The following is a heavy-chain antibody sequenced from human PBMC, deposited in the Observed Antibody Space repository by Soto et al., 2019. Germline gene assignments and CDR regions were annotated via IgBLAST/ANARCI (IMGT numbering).Heavy chain of an antibody. V-gene: IGHV1-69*08. Sequence: QVQLVQSGAEVKKPGSSVKVSCKASGGTFSSYTISWVRQAPGQGLEWMGRIIPILGIANYAQKFQGRVTITADKXXSTAYMELSSLRSEDTAVYYCARDPRYCSSTSCYDWGQGTLVTVSS. D-gene: IGHD2-2*01. CDR1: GGTFSSYT. J-gene: IGHJ4*02. CDR3: ARDPRYCSSTSCYD. CDR2: IIPILGIA.